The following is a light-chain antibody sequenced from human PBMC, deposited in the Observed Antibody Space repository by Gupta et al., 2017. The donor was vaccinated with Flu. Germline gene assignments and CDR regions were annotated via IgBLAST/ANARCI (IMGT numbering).Light chain of an antibody. J-gene: IGKJ3*01. CDR3: HQRSAWVT. CDR1: QSVSRY. V-gene: IGKV3-11*01. Sequence: EIVLTQSPATLSLSPGERATLSCRASQSVSRYLAWYQQKPGQAPRLLIYDASNRATGITARFSGSGSGTDFTLTSSRLEHEAIAVYYWHQRSAWVTFGHGTKVDIK. CDR2: DAS.